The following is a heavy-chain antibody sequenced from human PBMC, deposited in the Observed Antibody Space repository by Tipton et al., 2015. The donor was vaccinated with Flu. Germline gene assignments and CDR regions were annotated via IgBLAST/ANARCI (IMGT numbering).Heavy chain of an antibody. CDR2: IKQDGSER. CDR3: GKSLWSGYSDY. CDR1: GFTFSSYW. J-gene: IGHJ4*02. Sequence: SLRLSCAASGFTFSSYWMSWVRQAPGKGLEWVANIKQDGSERHYVDSVKGRFTISRDNAKSTLYLQMNSLRAEDTAVYFCGKSLWSGYSDYWGQGTLVTVSS. V-gene: IGHV3-7*01. D-gene: IGHD3-3*01.